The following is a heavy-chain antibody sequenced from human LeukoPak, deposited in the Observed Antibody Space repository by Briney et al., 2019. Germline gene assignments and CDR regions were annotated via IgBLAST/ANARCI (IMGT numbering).Heavy chain of an antibody. J-gene: IGHJ4*02. CDR3: ARDSGIVVVPAAIGY. Sequence: GGSLRLSCAASGFTFSSYSMNWVRQAPGKGLEWVSSISSSSSYIYYADSVKGRFTISRDNAKNSLYLQMNSLRAEDTAVYYCARDSGIVVVPAAIGYWGQGTLVTASS. D-gene: IGHD2-2*01. V-gene: IGHV3-21*01. CDR2: ISSSSSYI. CDR1: GFTFSSYS.